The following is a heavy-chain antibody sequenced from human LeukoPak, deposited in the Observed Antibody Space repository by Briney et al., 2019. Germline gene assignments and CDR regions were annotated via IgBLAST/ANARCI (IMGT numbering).Heavy chain of an antibody. CDR3: TRGHGGSSDY. D-gene: IGHD2-15*01. CDR2: IRSKALGATT. V-gene: IGHV3-49*04. J-gene: IGHJ4*02. CDR1: GFTVRDYA. Sequence: GRSLRLSCTSSGFTVRDYAISWVRQAPGKGLEWVGFIRSKALGATTEYAASVKGRFTISRDDSKSIAYLQMNSLKTEDTAVYYCTRGHGGSSDYWGQGTLVTVSS.